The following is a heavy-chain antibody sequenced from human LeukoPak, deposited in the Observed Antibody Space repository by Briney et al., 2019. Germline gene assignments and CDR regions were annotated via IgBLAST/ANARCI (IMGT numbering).Heavy chain of an antibody. J-gene: IGHJ5*02. D-gene: IGHD3-22*01. V-gene: IGHV4-34*01. CDR2: INHSGST. CDR1: SGSFSGYY. CDR3: ARGLISYYYDSSGYYHNWFDP. Sequence: SQTLSLTCAVYSGSFSGYYWSWIRQPPGKGLEWIGEINHSGSTNYNPSLKSRVTISVDTSKNQFSLKLSSVTAADTAVYYCARGLISYYYDSSGYYHNWFDPWGQGTLVTVSS.